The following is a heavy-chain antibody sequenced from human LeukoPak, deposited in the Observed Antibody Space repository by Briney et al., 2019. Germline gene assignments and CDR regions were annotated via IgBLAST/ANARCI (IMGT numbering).Heavy chain of an antibody. J-gene: IGHJ4*02. CDR2: ICYSVRP. D-gene: IGHD3-10*01. Sequence: SEPLSLTCTVSGGSFSIRDYFWSWIRQPPGKGLECIGYICYSVRPYYTPSLNSRVTMSVHTPKNQFSLSVSSVTATDTDLYACARGSGAWGVTFDYWGQGILVTVSS. V-gene: IGHV4-30-4*01. CDR3: ARGSGAWGVTFDY. CDR1: GGSFSIRDYF.